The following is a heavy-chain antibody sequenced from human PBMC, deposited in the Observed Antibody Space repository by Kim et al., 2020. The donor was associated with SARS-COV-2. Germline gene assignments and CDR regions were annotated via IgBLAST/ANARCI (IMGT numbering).Heavy chain of an antibody. J-gene: IGHJ4*02. D-gene: IGHD3-10*01. V-gene: IGHV4-34*01. Sequence: NYNPSLGSRVTISADTSKNQFSLRLTSATAADTALYYCARRDMKRGIDYWGQGTLVTVSS. CDR3: ARRDMKRGIDY.